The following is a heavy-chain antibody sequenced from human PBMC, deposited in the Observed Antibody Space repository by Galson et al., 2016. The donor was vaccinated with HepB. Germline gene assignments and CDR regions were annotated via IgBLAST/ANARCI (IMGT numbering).Heavy chain of an antibody. V-gene: IGHV5-51*01. CDR2: IYPGDSQT. CDR3: ARVQRAYGDGYKSFDY. D-gene: IGHD5-24*01. CDR1: GYSFSTYW. Sequence: QSGAEVKKPGESLKISCKVSGYSFSTYWIGWVRQVPGIGLEWMGVIYPGDSQTRYTPSFPGQVTISTDTSSGIAYLQWSSLEASDTAIYYCARVQRAYGDGYKSFDYWGQGTLVTVSS. J-gene: IGHJ4*02.